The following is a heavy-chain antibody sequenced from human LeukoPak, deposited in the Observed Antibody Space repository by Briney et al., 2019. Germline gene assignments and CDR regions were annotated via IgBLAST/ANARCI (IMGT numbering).Heavy chain of an antibody. CDR3: ASTIGSAGTQY. CDR1: GITFDDYG. Sequence: PGGSLRLSCAASGITFDDYGMSWVRQAPGKGLEWVSGINWNGGSTGYADSVKGRFTISRDNAKNRLYLQMNSLGAEDTAVYYCASTIGSAGTQYWGQGTLVTVSS. D-gene: IGHD6-13*01. V-gene: IGHV3-20*04. J-gene: IGHJ4*02. CDR2: INWNGGST.